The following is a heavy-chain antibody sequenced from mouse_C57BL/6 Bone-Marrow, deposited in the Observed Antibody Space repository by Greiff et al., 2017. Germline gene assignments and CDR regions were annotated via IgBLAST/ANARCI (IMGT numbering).Heavy chain of an antibody. V-gene: IGHV14-1*01. J-gene: IGHJ3*01. CDR1: GFNIKDYC. CDR2: IDPDDGDT. Sequence: VQLKESGAELVKPGASVKLSCKASGFNIKDYCMHWVKQRPEQGLEWIGRIDPDDGDTEYAPKFKGKATLTADTSSNTAYLQLSSLTSEDAAVYYCTTAGPFAYWGQGTVVTVSA. CDR3: TTAGPFAY.